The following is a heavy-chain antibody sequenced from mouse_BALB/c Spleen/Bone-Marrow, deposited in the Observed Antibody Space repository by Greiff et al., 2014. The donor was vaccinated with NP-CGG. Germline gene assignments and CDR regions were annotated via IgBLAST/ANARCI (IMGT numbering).Heavy chain of an antibody. CDR1: GFTFSSYA. D-gene: IGHD2-1*01. J-gene: IGHJ2*01. Sequence: EVQREESGGDLVKPGGSLKLSCAVSGFTFSSYAMSWVRQTPEKRLEWVATISSGGSYTYYPDSVKGRFTISRDKAKNTLYLQMSSLRSEDTAMYYCARRYVNCVDYFDYWGQGTTLTVSS. CDR3: ARRYVNCVDYFDY. V-gene: IGHV5-9-3*01. CDR2: ISSGGSYT.